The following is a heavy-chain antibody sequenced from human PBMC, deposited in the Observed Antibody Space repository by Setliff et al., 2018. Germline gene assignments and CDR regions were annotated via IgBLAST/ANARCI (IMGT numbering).Heavy chain of an antibody. CDR3: ARQIALGDSSGYGTRSPRAALHY. CDR1: GYTFTSYA. V-gene: IGHV1-3*01. D-gene: IGHD3-22*01. CDR2: INAGNGNT. Sequence: GASVKVSCKASGYTFTSYAMHWVRQAPGQRLEWMGWINAGNGNTKYSQKFQGRVTMTRNTSISTAYMELSSLRSEDTAVYYCARQIALGDSSGYGTRSPRAALHYWSQGTLVTVSS. J-gene: IGHJ4*02.